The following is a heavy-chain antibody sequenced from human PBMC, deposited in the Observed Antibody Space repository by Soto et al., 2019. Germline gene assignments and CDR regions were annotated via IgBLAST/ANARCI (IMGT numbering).Heavy chain of an antibody. D-gene: IGHD3-3*01. CDR2: VTSGGTT. V-gene: IGHV3-23*04. Sequence: EAQLVESGGGLVQPGGSLRLSCAASGFAFGSYAMNWVRQAPGEGLEWVSAVTSGGTTYYADSMGGRFTISRDNSKNTLYLQMNSLRAEDTAVYYCATELRYLEWFTRPDYWGQGTRVTVSS. CDR1: GFAFGSYA. J-gene: IGHJ4*02. CDR3: ATELRYLEWFTRPDY.